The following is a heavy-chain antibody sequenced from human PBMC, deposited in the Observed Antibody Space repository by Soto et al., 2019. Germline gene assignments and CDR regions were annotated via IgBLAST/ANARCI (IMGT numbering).Heavy chain of an antibody. CDR1: GGSFSGYY. J-gene: IGHJ6*03. CDR2: INHSGST. Sequence: SETLSLTCAVYGGSFSGYYWSWIRQPPGKGLEWIGEINHSGSTNYNPSLKSRVTISVDTSKNQFSLRLSSVTAADTAVYYCAREVVEPAAMGNHYYYLDVWGKGTTVTVSS. D-gene: IGHD2-2*01. V-gene: IGHV4-34*01. CDR3: AREVVEPAAMGNHYYYLDV.